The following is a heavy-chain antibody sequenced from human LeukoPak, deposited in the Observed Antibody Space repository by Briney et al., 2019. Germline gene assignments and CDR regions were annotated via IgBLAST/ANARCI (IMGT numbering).Heavy chain of an antibody. D-gene: IGHD1-26*01. J-gene: IGHJ4*02. CDR3: AKDFPSGSYYGEGFDY. Sequence: PGGSLRLSCEGSAFIFSGHWMNWVRQTPGKGLEWVSAISGSGDSTYYADSVKGRFTISRDNSKNTLYLQMNSLRAEDTAVYYCAKDFPSGSYYGEGFDYWGQGTLVTVSS. V-gene: IGHV3-23*01. CDR1: AFIFSGHW. CDR2: ISGSGDST.